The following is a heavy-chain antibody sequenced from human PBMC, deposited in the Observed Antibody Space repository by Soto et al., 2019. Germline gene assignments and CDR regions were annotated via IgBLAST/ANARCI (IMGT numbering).Heavy chain of an antibody. D-gene: IGHD3-22*01. CDR3: TRGTVHYTDTTGYFLYDY. CDR2: IYTSGIT. J-gene: IGHJ4*02. V-gene: IGHV3-53*01. Sequence: GGSLRLSCAVSGFTVNYNYLNWGRQAPGKGLEWVSVIYTSGITYYADSVKGRFTISRDNSKNTVYLQMDSLRDEDTAVYYCTRGTVHYTDTTGYFLYDYWGQGTLVTVSS. CDR1: GFTVNYNY.